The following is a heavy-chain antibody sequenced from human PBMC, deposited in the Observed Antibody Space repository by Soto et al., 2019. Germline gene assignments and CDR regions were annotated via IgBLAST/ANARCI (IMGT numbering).Heavy chain of an antibody. CDR2: IIPILGIA. CDR1: GGTFSSYT. CDR3: ASRDGYNPLSYGMDV. V-gene: IGHV1-69*02. Sequence: QVQLVQSGAEVKKPGSSVKVSCKASGGTFSSYTISWVRQAPGQGLEWMGRIIPILGIANYAQKFQGRVTITADKSTSTAYMELSSLRSEDTAVYYCASRDGYNPLSYGMDVWGQGTTVTVSS. D-gene: IGHD5-12*01. J-gene: IGHJ6*02.